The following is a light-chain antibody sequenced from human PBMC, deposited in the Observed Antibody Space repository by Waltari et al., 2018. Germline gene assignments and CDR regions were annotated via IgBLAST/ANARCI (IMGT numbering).Light chain of an antibody. CDR3: QQYGSSPYT. J-gene: IGKJ2*01. V-gene: IGKV3-20*01. CDR2: GAS. Sequence: EIVLTQSPGTLSLSPGERATLSCRASQSVSSSYLAWYQKKPGQAPRRLIYGASSRATGIPDRFSGSGSGTDFTLTISRLEPEDFAVFYCQQYGSSPYTFGQGTKMEIK. CDR1: QSVSSSY.